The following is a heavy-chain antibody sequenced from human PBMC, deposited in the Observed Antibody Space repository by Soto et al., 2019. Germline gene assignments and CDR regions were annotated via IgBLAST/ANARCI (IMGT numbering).Heavy chain of an antibody. J-gene: IGHJ6*02. CDR1: GGSISSSSYY. CDR2: VYYGGST. CDR3: AVGDYYNSSGDYFYYYTMDV. V-gene: IGHV4-39*01. D-gene: IGHD3-22*01. Sequence: SETLSLTCTVSGGSISSSSYYWGWIRQPPGKGLEWIGNVYYGGSTYYNPSLKSRVTISVETSKSQFSLKLSSVTAADTAVYYCAVGDYYNSSGDYFYYYTMDVWGQGTTVTVSS.